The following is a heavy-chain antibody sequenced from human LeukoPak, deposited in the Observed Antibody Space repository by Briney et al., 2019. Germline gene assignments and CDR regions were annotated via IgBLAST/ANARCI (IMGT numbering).Heavy chain of an antibody. V-gene: IGHV1-18*01. Sequence: ASVKVSCKASGYTFTSYGISWVRQAPGQGLERMGWISTYNGNTNYAQKLQGRVTLTTDTSTNTAYMELTSLRSDDTAVYYCARPFMEQLVPFDPWGQGTLVTVSS. D-gene: IGHD6-13*01. CDR3: ARPFMEQLVPFDP. CDR1: GYTFTSYG. J-gene: IGHJ5*02. CDR2: ISTYNGNT.